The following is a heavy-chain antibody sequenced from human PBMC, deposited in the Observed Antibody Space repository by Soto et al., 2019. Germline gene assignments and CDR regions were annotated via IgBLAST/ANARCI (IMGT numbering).Heavy chain of an antibody. CDR2: IIPMFGIG. D-gene: IGHD1-26*01. CDR3: ARGYRENYFSAMDV. Sequence: QVQLVQSGAEVKMPGSSVRVSCKASGGSFSKYGISWVRQAPGQGLEWMGGIIPMFGIGNYAEKLLGRVTITADESTSTSHMELSSLRSEDTAVYFCARGYRENYFSAMDVWGQGTTVTVSS. J-gene: IGHJ6*02. CDR1: GGSFSKYG. V-gene: IGHV1-69*01.